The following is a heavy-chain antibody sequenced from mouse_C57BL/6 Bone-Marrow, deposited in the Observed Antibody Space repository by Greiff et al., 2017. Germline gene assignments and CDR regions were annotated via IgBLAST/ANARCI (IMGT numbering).Heavy chain of an antibody. V-gene: IGHV1-80*01. CDR1: GYAFSSYW. CDR2: IYPGDGDT. CDR3: AREGLSGLWLRRRTDYFDY. D-gene: IGHD2-2*01. Sequence: VQLQQSGAELVKPGASVKISCKASGYAFSSYWMNWVKQRPGKGLEWIGQIYPGDGDTNYNGKFKGKATLTADKSSSTAYMQLSSLTSEDSAVYFWAREGLSGLWLRRRTDYFDYWGQGTTLTVSS. J-gene: IGHJ2*01.